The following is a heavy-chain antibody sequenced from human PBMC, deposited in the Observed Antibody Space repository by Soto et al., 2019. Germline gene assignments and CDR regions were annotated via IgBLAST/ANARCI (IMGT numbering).Heavy chain of an antibody. CDR2: IYTSGST. V-gene: IGHV4-4*07. Sequence: XETLSLTCTVSGGSISSYYWSWIRQPAGKGLEWIGRIYTSGSTNYNPSLKSRVTMSVDTSKNQFSLKLSSVTAADTAVYYCAGTGQIVRTNYYYYGMDVWGQGTTVTVSS. CDR3: AGTGQIVRTNYYYYGMDV. CDR1: GGSISSYY. J-gene: IGHJ6*02. D-gene: IGHD6-6*01.